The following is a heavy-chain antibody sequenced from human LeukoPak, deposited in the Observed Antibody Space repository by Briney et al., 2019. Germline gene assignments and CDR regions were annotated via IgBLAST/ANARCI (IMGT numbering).Heavy chain of an antibody. D-gene: IGHD2-2*01. CDR3: ARLSYCSSTSCSNGVYFDY. V-gene: IGHV4-38-2*02. CDR2: IYHSGST. Sequence: SETLSLTCTVSGGSISSYYWGWIRQPPGKGLEWIGSIYHSGSTYYNPSLKSRVTISVDTSKNQFSLKLSSVTAADTAVYYCARLSYCSSTSCSNGVYFDYWGQGTLVTVSS. J-gene: IGHJ4*02. CDR1: GGSISSYY.